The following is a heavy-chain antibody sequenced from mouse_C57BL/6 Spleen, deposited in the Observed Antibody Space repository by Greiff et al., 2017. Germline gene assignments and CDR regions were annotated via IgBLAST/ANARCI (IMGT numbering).Heavy chain of an antibody. Sequence: EVKVVESGGDLVKPGGSLKLSCAASGFTFSSYGMSWVRQTPDKRLEWVATISSGGSYTYYPDSVKGRFTISRDNAKNTLYLQMSSLKSEDTAMYYCARQRYYGSSWDYWGQGTTLTVSS. J-gene: IGHJ2*01. CDR3: ARQRYYGSSWDY. V-gene: IGHV5-6*01. D-gene: IGHD1-1*01. CDR1: GFTFSSYG. CDR2: ISSGGSYT.